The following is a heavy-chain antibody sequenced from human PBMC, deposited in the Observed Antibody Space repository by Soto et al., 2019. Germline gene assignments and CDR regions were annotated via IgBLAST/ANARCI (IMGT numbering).Heavy chain of an antibody. CDR2: ISAYNGNT. V-gene: IGHV1-18*01. D-gene: IGHD3-22*01. J-gene: IGHJ4*02. Sequence: QVQLVQSGAEVKKPGASVKVSCKASGYTFTSYGISWVRQAPGQGLEWMGWISAYNGNTNYAQKLQGRVTMTTDTSXTTAYMELRSLRSDDTAVYYCARDHYYYDSSGYPDYWGQGTLVTVSS. CDR3: ARDHYYYDSSGYPDY. CDR1: GYTFTSYG.